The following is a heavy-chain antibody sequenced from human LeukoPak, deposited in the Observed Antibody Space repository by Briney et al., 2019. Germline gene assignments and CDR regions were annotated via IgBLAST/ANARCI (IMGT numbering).Heavy chain of an antibody. CDR2: IIPILGIA. CDR1: GGTFSSYA. D-gene: IGHD3-9*01. J-gene: IGHJ4*02. Sequence: GASVTVSCKASGGTFSSYAISWVRQAPGQGLEWMGRIIPILGIANYAQKFQGRVTITADKSTSTAYMELSSLRSEDTAVYYCASSSRGLVDYDILTGYYQSFDYWGQGTLVTVSS. V-gene: IGHV1-69*04. CDR3: ASSSRGLVDYDILTGYYQSFDY.